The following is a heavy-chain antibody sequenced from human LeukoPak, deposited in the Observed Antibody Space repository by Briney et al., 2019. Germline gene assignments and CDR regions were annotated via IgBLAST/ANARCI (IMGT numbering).Heavy chain of an antibody. D-gene: IGHD3-10*01. V-gene: IGHV4-59*01. CDR3: ARGQRSDAGWGLYYYYYYIDV. Sequence: SETLSLTCTVSGGSISTYYWSWIRQPPGKGLEWIGYVYYSGGTNYNPSLKSRVTMSVDTSKNQFSLKLSSAAAADTAVYYCARGQRSDAGWGLYYYYYYIDVWGKGTTVTVSS. J-gene: IGHJ6*03. CDR1: GGSISTYY. CDR2: VYYSGGT.